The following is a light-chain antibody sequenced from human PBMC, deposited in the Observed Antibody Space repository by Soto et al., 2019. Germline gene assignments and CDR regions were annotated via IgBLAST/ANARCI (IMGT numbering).Light chain of an antibody. CDR3: QQRVNWPLT. J-gene: IGKJ4*01. CDR1: QSIISH. CDR2: DTS. V-gene: IGKV3-11*01. Sequence: EIVLTQSPATLSLSPGERATLSCRASQSIISHLAWYQQKPGQAPRLLMFDTSNRATGIPARFSGSGSGTDFTLTISSLEPEDLAVYYCQQRVNWPLTFGGGTRVEIK.